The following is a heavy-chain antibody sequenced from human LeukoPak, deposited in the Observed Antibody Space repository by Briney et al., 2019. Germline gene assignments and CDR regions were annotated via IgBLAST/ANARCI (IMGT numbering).Heavy chain of an antibody. CDR3: ARGVLGGSYPTDFDY. J-gene: IGHJ4*02. Sequence: GASVKVSCKASGYTFTSYGISWVRQAPGQGLEWMGWISAYNGNTNYAQKLQGRVTMTTDTSTSTAYMELRSLRSDDTAVYYCARGVLGGSYPTDFDYWGQGTLVTVSS. V-gene: IGHV1-18*01. CDR1: GYTFTSYG. D-gene: IGHD1-26*01. CDR2: ISAYNGNT.